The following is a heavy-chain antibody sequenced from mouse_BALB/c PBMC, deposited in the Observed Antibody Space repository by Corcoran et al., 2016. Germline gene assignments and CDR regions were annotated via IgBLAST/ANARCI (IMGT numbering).Heavy chain of an antibody. V-gene: IGHV9-1*02. D-gene: IGHD2-14*01. CDR1: GYTFTNYG. J-gene: IGHJ4*01. CDR2: INTYTGEP. Sequence: QIQLVQSGPELKKPGETVKISCKASGYTFTNYGMNWVKQAPGQGLKWMGWINTYTGEPTYADDFKGRFAFSLETSASTAYLQINNLKNEDMATYFCARKEYDRGYYYAMDYWGQGTSVTVSS. CDR3: ARKEYDRGYYYAMDY.